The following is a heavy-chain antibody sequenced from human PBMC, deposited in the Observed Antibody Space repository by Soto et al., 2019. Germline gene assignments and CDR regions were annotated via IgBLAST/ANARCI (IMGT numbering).Heavy chain of an antibody. CDR3: ARHHLGIWSGYYPDY. D-gene: IGHD3-3*01. Sequence: GESLKISCKASGYSFSFYWIGWVRQMPGKGLEWMAIMYPDDSDIRYSPSFEAHVTISADKSTSTAFLQWSSLKASDTAMYYCARHHLGIWSGYYPDYWGQGPLVTVSS. CDR1: GYSFSFYW. J-gene: IGHJ4*02. CDR2: MYPDDSDI. V-gene: IGHV5-51*01.